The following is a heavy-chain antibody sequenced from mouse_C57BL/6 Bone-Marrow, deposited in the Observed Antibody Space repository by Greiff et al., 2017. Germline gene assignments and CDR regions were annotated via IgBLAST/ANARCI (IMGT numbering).Heavy chain of an antibody. CDR1: GYTFTSYW. CDR2: IDPSDSET. D-gene: IGHD1-1*02. J-gene: IGHJ3*01. V-gene: IGHV1-52*01. Sequence: QVQLKQPGAELVRPGSSVKLSCKASGYTFTSYWMHWVKQRPIQGLEWIGNIDPSDSETHYNPKFKDKATLTVDKSSSTAYMQLISLTSEDSAVYYCARRGITTVVPFAYWGQGTLVTVSA. CDR3: ARRGITTVVPFAY.